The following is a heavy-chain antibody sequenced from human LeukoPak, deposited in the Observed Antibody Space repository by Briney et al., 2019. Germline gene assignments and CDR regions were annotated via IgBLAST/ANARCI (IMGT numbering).Heavy chain of an antibody. Sequence: GGSLRLSCAASGFTFSSYWMSWVRQAPGKGLEWVANIKQGGSEKYYVDSVKGRFTISRDNAKKSLYLQMNSLRAEDTAVYYCAKDSMVRGVMNYWGQGTLVTVSS. CDR3: AKDSMVRGVMNY. J-gene: IGHJ4*02. CDR2: IKQGGSEK. V-gene: IGHV3-7*03. D-gene: IGHD3-10*01. CDR1: GFTFSSYW.